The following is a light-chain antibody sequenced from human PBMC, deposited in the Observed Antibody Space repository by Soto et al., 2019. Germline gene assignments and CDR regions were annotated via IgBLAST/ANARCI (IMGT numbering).Light chain of an antibody. V-gene: IGLV3-21*02. CDR3: QVWDNSNDHYV. Sequence: SYELTQPPSVSVAPGQTARIACGENNIGGKSVHWYQQKPDQAPVLVVYDDSDRPSGIPERFSGSNSGNTATLTISRVEAGDEADYYCQVWDNSNDHYVFGTGTKSPS. CDR2: DDS. J-gene: IGLJ1*01. CDR1: NIGGKS.